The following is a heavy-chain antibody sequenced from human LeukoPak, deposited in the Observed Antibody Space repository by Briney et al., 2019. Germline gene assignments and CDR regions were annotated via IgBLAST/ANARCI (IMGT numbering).Heavy chain of an antibody. D-gene: IGHD3-22*01. CDR3: AREGSYYDSSGLDN. Sequence: GGSLRLSCAASGFTFSSYAMHWVRQAPGKGLGWVAVISYDGSNKYYADSVKGRFTISRDNSKNTLYLQMNSLRAEDTATYYCAREGSYYDSSGLDNWGQGTLVTVSS. CDR1: GFTFSSYA. CDR2: ISYDGSNK. V-gene: IGHV3-30*04. J-gene: IGHJ4*02.